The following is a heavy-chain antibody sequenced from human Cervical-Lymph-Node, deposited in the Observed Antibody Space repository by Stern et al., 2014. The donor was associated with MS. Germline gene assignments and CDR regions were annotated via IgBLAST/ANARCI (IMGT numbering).Heavy chain of an antibody. D-gene: IGHD3-9*01. V-gene: IGHV3-30*18. J-gene: IGHJ4*02. CDR1: RFPFSSCG. CDR2: ISAGGSLQ. Sequence: LVESGGGVVQPGRPLKLSCAASRFPFSSCGMHWVRQAPGKGLGWVAVISAGGSLQYYADSVKGRFTISRDNTKNTLYLQIDSLRAEDTGVYYCAKERAHADWGFDSWGQGTLVTVSS. CDR3: AKERAHADWGFDS.